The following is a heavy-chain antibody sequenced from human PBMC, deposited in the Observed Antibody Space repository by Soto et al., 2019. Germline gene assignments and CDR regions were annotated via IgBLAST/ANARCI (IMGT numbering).Heavy chain of an antibody. CDR2: ISYDGSNK. J-gene: IGHJ4*02. Sequence: QVQLVESGGGVVQPGRSLRLSCAASGFTFSSYAMHWVRQAPGKGLEWVAVISYDGSNKYYADSVKGRFTISRDNSKNTLYLQMNSLRAEDTAVYYCAKDSSGYYKIFDYWGQGTLVTVSS. V-gene: IGHV3-30-3*01. CDR3: AKDSSGYYKIFDY. CDR1: GFTFSSYA. D-gene: IGHD3-22*01.